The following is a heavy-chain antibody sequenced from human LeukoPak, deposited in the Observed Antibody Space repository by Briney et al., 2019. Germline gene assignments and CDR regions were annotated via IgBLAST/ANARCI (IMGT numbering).Heavy chain of an antibody. Sequence: GVSLRLSCAASGFTFSSYCMSWVRQAPGKGREWVANIKQDGSDKYYADSVKGRFTISRDNAKNTLYPQMNSLKAEDTAVYYCARDPYSSGSPSYYHYGMDVWGQGTTVTVSS. D-gene: IGHD6-19*01. V-gene: IGHV3-7*01. CDR3: ARDPYSSGSPSYYHYGMDV. CDR2: IKQDGSDK. J-gene: IGHJ6*02. CDR1: GFTFSSYC.